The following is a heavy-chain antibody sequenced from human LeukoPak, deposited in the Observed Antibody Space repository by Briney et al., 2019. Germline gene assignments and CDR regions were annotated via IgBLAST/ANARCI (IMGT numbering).Heavy chain of an antibody. CDR1: GFTFSSYA. Sequence: GGSLRLSCAASGFTFSSYAMSWVRQAPGKGREWVSAISGSGGSTYYAHSVKGRFTISRDNSKNPLYLQMNSLRAEDTAVYYCAKHPRAMLDFFEPHWFDPWGQGTLVTVSS. D-gene: IGHD1-1*01. V-gene: IGHV3-23*01. CDR2: ISGSGGST. CDR3: AKHPRAMLDFFEPHWFDP. J-gene: IGHJ5*02.